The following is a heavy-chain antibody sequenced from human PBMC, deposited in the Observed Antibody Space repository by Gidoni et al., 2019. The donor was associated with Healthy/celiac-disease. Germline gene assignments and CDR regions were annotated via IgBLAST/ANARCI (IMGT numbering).Heavy chain of an antibody. CDR1: GYTFTSYG. CDR2: ISAYNGNT. Sequence: QVQLVQSGAEVKKPGASVKVSCKASGYTFTSYGIRWVRQAPGQGLEWMGWISAYNGNTNYAQKLQGRVTMTTDTSTSTAYMELRSLRSDDTAVYYCARDGYYDFWSGQRIIGMDVWGQGTTVTVSS. CDR3: ARDGYYDFWSGQRIIGMDV. V-gene: IGHV1-18*01. D-gene: IGHD3-3*01. J-gene: IGHJ6*02.